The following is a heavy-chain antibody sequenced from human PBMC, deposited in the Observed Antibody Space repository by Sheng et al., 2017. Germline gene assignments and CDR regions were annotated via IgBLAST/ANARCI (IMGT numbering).Heavy chain of an antibody. CDR1: GFPFSFYW. V-gene: IGHV3-74*01. CDR3: GRDLSGQYDY. J-gene: IGHJ4*02. CDR2: TNEDGRRT. Sequence: EVQLVESGGGLVQPGGSLRLSCAASGFPFSFYWMHWVRQAPGKGLVWVSRTNEDGRRTDYADSVRGRFTISRDNSKNTLYLEMHSLSVEDTGVYYCGRDLSGQYDYWGQGAMVTVSS. D-gene: IGHD3-16*02.